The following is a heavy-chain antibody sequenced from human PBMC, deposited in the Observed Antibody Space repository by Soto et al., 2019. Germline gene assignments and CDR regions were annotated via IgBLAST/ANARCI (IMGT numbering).Heavy chain of an antibody. J-gene: IGHJ6*03. D-gene: IGHD2-2*01. CDR3: ARDGAYCSGTGCRDYYHYMDV. CDR2: ISGSSSYI. Sequence: EVQLVESGGGLVKPGGSLILSCAASGFSFSDYSMNWVRQAPGKGLEWVSSISGSSSYIYYADSLKGRVTVSRDNAEKSLYLEMNSLRAEDTAVYYCARDGAYCSGTGCRDYYHYMDVWGKGTTVTVSS. CDR1: GFSFSDYS. V-gene: IGHV3-21*01.